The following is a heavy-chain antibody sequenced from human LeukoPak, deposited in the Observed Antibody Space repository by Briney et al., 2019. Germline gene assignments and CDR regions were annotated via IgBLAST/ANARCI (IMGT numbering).Heavy chain of an antibody. Sequence: QPGRSLRLSCAASGFTFSSYGMHWVRQAPGKGLEWVSRIDGDGSSTNYADSVKGRFTISRDNAKNTLYLQMNSLRAEDTAVYYCARHTSGQPFDYWGQGTLVTVSS. CDR2: IDGDGSST. V-gene: IGHV3-74*01. CDR1: GFTFSSYG. J-gene: IGHJ4*02. CDR3: ARHTSGQPFDY. D-gene: IGHD6-19*01.